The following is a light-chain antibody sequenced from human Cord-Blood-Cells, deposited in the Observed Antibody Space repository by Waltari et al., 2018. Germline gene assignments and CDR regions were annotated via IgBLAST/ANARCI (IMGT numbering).Light chain of an antibody. CDR3: QQYNNWPPWT. Sequence: EIVMTQSPATLSVSPGERAPLPCRASQSVSSNLAWYQQKPGQAPRLLIYGASTRATGIPARFSGSGSGTEFTRTISSLKSEDFAVYYCQQYNNWPPWTFGQGTKVEIK. CDR2: GAS. J-gene: IGKJ1*01. CDR1: QSVSSN. V-gene: IGKV3-15*01.